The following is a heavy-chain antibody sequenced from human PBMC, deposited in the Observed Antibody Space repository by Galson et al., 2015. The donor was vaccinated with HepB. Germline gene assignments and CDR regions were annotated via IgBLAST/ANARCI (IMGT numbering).Heavy chain of an antibody. J-gene: IGHJ4*02. CDR3: ARELSDSCPDY. CDR2: IIPILGIA. V-gene: IGHV1-69*04. D-gene: IGHD2-2*01. CDR1: GGTFSSYA. Sequence: SVKVSCKASGGTFSSYAISWVRQAPGQGLEWMGRIIPILGIANYAQKFQGRVTITADKSTSTAYMELSSLRSEDTAVYYCARELSDSCPDYWGQGTLVTVSS.